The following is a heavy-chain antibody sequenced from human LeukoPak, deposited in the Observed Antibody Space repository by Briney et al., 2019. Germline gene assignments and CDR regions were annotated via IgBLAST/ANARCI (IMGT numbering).Heavy chain of an antibody. CDR1: GFTFSSYW. CDR3: ARDIVGATGDY. CDR2: INTDGSST. D-gene: IGHD1-26*01. J-gene: IGHJ4*02. V-gene: IGHV3-74*01. Sequence: GGSLRLSCAASGFTFSSYWMHWVRQAPGKGLVWVSRINTDGSSTYADSVKGRFTISRDNAKNTVFLQMNSLRADDTAVYYCARDIVGATGDYWGQGTLVTVPS.